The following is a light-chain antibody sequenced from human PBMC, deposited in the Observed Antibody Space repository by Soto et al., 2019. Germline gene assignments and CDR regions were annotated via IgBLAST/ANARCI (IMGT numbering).Light chain of an antibody. Sequence: IQLTQSPSSLSASVGDRVTITCRASQGISSYLAWYQQKPGEAPKLLIYAASTLQSGVPSRFSGSGSGTDFTLTISSLQPEDFATYSFQQFNSSPVTFGQGTKLEIK. J-gene: IGKJ2*01. CDR3: QQFNSSPVT. CDR2: AAS. CDR1: QGISSY. V-gene: IGKV1-9*01.